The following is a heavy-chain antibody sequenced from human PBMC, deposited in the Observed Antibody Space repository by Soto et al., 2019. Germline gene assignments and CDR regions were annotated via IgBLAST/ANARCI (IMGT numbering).Heavy chain of an antibody. Sequence: SVKVSCKASGGTFSSYAISWVRQAPGQGLEWMGGIIPIFGTANYAQKFQGRVTITADESTSTAYMELSSLRSEDTAVYYCARDRCYYDSSGYCPFDYWGQGTLVTVSS. CDR3: ARDRCYYDSSGYCPFDY. D-gene: IGHD3-22*01. V-gene: IGHV1-69*13. J-gene: IGHJ4*02. CDR1: GGTFSSYA. CDR2: IIPIFGTA.